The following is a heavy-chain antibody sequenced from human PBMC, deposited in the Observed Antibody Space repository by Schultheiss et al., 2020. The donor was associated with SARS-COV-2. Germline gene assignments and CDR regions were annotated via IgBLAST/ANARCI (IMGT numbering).Heavy chain of an antibody. J-gene: IGHJ4*02. V-gene: IGHV3-23*01. Sequence: GESLKISCAASGFTFSSYAMSWVRQAPGKGLEWVSAISGSGGSTYYADSVKGRFTISRDNSKNTLYLQMNSLRADDTAVYSCVRDFGGDGDYWGQGTLVTVSS. CDR2: ISGSGGST. D-gene: IGHD2-21*02. CDR1: GFTFSSYA. CDR3: VRDFGGDGDY.